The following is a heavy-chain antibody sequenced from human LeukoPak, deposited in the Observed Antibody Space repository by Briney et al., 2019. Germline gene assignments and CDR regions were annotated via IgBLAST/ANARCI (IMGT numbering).Heavy chain of an antibody. CDR1: GGSVSSSNW. J-gene: IGHJ5*02. Sequence: SETLSLTCAVSGGSVSSSNWWSWVRQPPGKGLEWIGEMYHGGSTNYNPSLKSRVTISVDKSKNQFSLKLRSVTAADTAVYYCARELIGDSGYDNWFDPWGQGTLVTVSS. V-gene: IGHV4-4*02. D-gene: IGHD5-12*01. CDR3: ARELIGDSGYDNWFDP. CDR2: MYHGGST.